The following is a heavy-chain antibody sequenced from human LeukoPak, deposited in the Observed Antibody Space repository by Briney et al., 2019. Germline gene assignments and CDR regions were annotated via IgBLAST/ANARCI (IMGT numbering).Heavy chain of an antibody. CDR2: INHSGST. J-gene: IGHJ4*02. Sequence: SETLSLTCAVSGGSISSGGYSWSWIRQPPGKGLEWIGEINHSGSTNYNPSLKSRVTISVDTSKNQFSLKLSSVTAADTAVYYCARVRMDSSGYFDYWGQGTLVTVSS. V-gene: IGHV4-34*01. CDR3: ARVRMDSSGYFDY. D-gene: IGHD3-22*01. CDR1: GGSISSGGYS.